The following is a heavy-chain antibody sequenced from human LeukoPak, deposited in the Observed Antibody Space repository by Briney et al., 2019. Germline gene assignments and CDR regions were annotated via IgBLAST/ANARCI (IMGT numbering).Heavy chain of an antibody. J-gene: IGHJ4*02. D-gene: IGHD3-22*01. Sequence: PSQTLSLTCTVSGGSISSGGYYWNWIRQPPGKGLEWIGYIYYSGSTNYNPSLKSRVTISVDTSKNQFSLKLSSVTAADTAVYYCARVKAYDTLVMDYWGQGTLVTVSS. CDR1: GGSISSGGYY. CDR3: ARVKAYDTLVMDY. V-gene: IGHV4-30-4*08. CDR2: IYYSGST.